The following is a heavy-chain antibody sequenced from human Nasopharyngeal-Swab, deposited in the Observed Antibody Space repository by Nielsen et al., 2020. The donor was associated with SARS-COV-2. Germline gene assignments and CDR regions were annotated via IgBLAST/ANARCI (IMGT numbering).Heavy chain of an antibody. CDR1: GFTFSSYA. CDR2: ISYDGSNK. CDR3: ARDQLGDTAMVTLDY. Sequence: GESLKISCAASGFTFSSYAMHWVRQAPGKGLEWVAVISYDGSNKYYADSVKGRFTISRDNSKNTLYLQMNSLRAEDTAVYYCARDQLGDTAMVTLDYWGQGTLVTASS. V-gene: IGHV3-30*04. D-gene: IGHD5-18*01. J-gene: IGHJ4*02.